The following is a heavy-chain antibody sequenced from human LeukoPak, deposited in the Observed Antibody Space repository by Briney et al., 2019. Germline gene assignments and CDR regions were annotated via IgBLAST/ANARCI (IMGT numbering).Heavy chain of an antibody. V-gene: IGHV3-64*01. CDR1: GFTFDDYA. D-gene: IGHD3-22*01. J-gene: IGHJ6*02. Sequence: GRSLRLSCAASGFTFDDYAMHWVRQAPGKGLEYVSAISSNGGSTYYANSVKGRFTISRDNSKNTLYLQMGSLRAEDMAVYYCARGSVVIEGNYYYYGMDVWGQGTTVTVSS. CDR2: ISSNGGST. CDR3: ARGSVVIEGNYYYYGMDV.